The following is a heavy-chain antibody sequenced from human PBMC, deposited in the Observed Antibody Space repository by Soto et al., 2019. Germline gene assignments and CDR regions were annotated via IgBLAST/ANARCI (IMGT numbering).Heavy chain of an antibody. CDR3: ARAPCTGSGCSSRYYYGMDV. CDR1: GGSFSGYY. J-gene: IGHJ6*02. V-gene: IGHV4-34*01. CDR2: IKHSGST. D-gene: IGHD6-19*01. Sequence: SETLSLTCAVYGGSFSGYYWNWISQPPGKGLEWIGEIKHSGSTNYNPSLKSRVTISIDTSKNQFSLKLNSVTAADTAVYYCARAPCTGSGCSSRYYYGMDVWGQGITVTVSS.